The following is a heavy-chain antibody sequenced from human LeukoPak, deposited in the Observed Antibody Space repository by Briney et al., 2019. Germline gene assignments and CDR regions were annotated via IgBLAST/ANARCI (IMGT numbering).Heavy chain of an antibody. CDR1: GGSISSYY. D-gene: IGHD3-22*01. V-gene: IGHV4-59*08. CDR3: ARLTYYYDSSGYYDAFDI. Sequence: SETLSLTCTVSGGSISSYYWSWIRQPPGKGLEWIGYIYYSGSTNYNPSLKSRVTISVVTSKNQFSLKLSSVTAADTAVYYCARLTYYYDSSGYYDAFDIWGQGTMVTVSS. J-gene: IGHJ3*02. CDR2: IYYSGST.